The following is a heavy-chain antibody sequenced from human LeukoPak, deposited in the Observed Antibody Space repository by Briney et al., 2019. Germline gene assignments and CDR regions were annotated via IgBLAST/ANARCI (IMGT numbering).Heavy chain of an antibody. CDR1: GYTFSTYV. CDR3: VRGTGY. V-gene: IGHV3-64D*06. CDR2: ISSNGDNT. Sequence: GVSQSLSCSFSGYTFSTYVMHWVRQAPGKGLEYVSAISSNGDNTYYADSVKGRFTISRDNSKNTLYLQMSSLRADDTAVYYCVRGTGYWGQGTLVTVSS. J-gene: IGHJ4*02.